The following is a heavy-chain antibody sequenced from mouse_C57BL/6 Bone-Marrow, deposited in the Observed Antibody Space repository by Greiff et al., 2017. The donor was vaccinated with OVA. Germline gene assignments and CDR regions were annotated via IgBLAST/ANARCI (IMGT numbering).Heavy chain of an antibody. J-gene: IGHJ3*01. V-gene: IGHV5-9*01. Sequence: EVQGVESGGGLVKPGGSLKLSCAASGFTFSSYTMSWVRQTPEKRLEWVATISGGGGNTYYPDSVKGRFTISRDNAKNNLYLQMSSLRSEDTALYYCARIYGNLALFAYWGQGTLVTVSA. CDR1: GFTFSSYT. CDR3: ARIYGNLALFAY. CDR2: ISGGGGNT. D-gene: IGHD2-1*01.